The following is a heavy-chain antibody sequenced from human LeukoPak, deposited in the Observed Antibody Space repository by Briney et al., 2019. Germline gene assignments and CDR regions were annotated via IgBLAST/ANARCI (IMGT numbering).Heavy chain of an antibody. CDR3: ARDREIPPNWFDP. J-gene: IGHJ5*02. D-gene: IGHD1-26*01. Sequence: ASVKVSCKASGYTFTGYYMHWVRQAPGQGLEWMGRINPSSGGTNYGQKFQGRVTMTRDTSISTAYMELSRLRSDDTAVYYCARDREIPPNWFDPWGQGTLVTVSS. V-gene: IGHV1-2*06. CDR2: INPSSGGT. CDR1: GYTFTGYY.